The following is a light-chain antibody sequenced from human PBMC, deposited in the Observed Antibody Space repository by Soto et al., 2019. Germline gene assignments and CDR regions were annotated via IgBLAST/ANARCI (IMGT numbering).Light chain of an antibody. J-gene: IGKJ1*01. V-gene: IGKV3-11*01. Sequence: EIVLPQSPVTLSLSRGERATLSCRASQSVSNYLTWYQQKPGQAPRLLIYDASKRATGIPDRFSVMVSWTDFTLTISSLEPEDLAVYYCQQRSIWTWTFGQGTKVDIK. CDR1: QSVSNY. CDR3: QQRSIWTWT. CDR2: DAS.